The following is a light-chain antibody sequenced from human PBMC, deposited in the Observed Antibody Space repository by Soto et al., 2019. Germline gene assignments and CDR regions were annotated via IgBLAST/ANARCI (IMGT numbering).Light chain of an antibody. CDR1: SSDVGGYNY. CDR2: DVS. CDR3: SSYTSTSTLV. V-gene: IGLV2-14*03. Sequence: QSALTQPASVSGSPGQSITISCTGTSSDVGGYNYVSWYQQHPDKAPQLMIYDVSNRPSGISDRFSGSKSGNTASLTISGLQAEDEADYYCSSYTSTSTLVFGGGPKLTVL. J-gene: IGLJ2*01.